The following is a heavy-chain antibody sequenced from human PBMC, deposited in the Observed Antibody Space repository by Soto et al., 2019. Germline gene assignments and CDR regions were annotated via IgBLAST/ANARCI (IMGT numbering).Heavy chain of an antibody. D-gene: IGHD2-15*01. CDR1: GGTFSSYA. CDR3: ASLGYCSGGSCP. J-gene: IGHJ5*02. Sequence: QVQLVQSGAEVKKPGSSVKVSCKASGGTFSSYAISWVRQAPGQGLEWTGGIIPIFGTANYAQKFQGRVTITADEATSTAYMELSSLRSEDTAVYYCASLGYCSGGSCPWGQGTLVTVSS. V-gene: IGHV1-69*01. CDR2: IIPIFGTA.